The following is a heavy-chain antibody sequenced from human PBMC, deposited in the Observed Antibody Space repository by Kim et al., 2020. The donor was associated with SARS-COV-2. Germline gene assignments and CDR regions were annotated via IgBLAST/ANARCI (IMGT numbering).Heavy chain of an antibody. J-gene: IGHJ3*02. CDR3: ARDPAFSAFDM. Sequence: YYADSGKGRLTISRDNAKNALYLQMNTLRVEDTALYYCARDPAFSAFDMWGQGTMVTVSS. V-gene: IGHV3-7*04.